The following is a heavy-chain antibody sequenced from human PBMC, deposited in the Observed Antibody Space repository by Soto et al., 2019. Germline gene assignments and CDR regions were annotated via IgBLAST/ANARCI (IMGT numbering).Heavy chain of an antibody. CDR2: ISHSGST. CDR1: GGSISSGGYP. Sequence: LQLQESGSGLVKPSQTLSLTCAVSGGSISSGGYPWSWIRQPPGKGLNWIGYISHSGSTYYNPALKSRVTISVDRSKNQFSLKLSSVTAADTAVYYCARGQVVAAQHWGQGTLVTVSS. J-gene: IGHJ4*02. V-gene: IGHV4-30-2*01. CDR3: ARGQVVAAQH. D-gene: IGHD2-15*01.